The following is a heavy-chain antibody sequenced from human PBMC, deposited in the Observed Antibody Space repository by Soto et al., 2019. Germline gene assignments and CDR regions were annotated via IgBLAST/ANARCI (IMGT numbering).Heavy chain of an antibody. CDR3: AKPVITMVRGVIIPYFDY. CDR2: ISYDGSNK. J-gene: IGHJ4*02. V-gene: IGHV3-30*18. Sequence: GSLRLSCAASGFTFSSYGMHWVRQAPGKGLEWVAVISYDGSNKYYADSVKGRFTISRDNSKNTLYLQMNSLRAEDTAVYYCAKPVITMVRGVIIPYFDYWGQGTLVTVSS. D-gene: IGHD3-10*01. CDR1: GFTFSSYG.